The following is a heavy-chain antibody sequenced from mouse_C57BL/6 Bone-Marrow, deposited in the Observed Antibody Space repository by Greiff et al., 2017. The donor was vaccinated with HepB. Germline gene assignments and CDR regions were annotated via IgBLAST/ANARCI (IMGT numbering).Heavy chain of an antibody. CDR1: GYTFTSYW. Sequence: QVQLQQPGAELVMPGASVKLSCKASGYTFTSYWMHWVKQRPGQGLEWIGEIDPSDSYTNYNQKFKGKSTLTVDKSSSTAYMQLSSLTSEDSSVYYCARLTGRDYFDYWGQGTTLTVSS. CDR3: ARLTGRDYFDY. V-gene: IGHV1-69*01. CDR2: IDPSDSYT. J-gene: IGHJ2*01. D-gene: IGHD4-1*01.